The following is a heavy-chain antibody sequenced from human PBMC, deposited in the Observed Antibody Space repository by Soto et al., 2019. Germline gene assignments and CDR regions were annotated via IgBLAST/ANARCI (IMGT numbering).Heavy chain of an antibody. CDR1: GGSISSSSYY. CDR3: ARRPTDGYSYGYLISNWFDP. V-gene: IGHV4-39*01. CDR2: IYYSGSA. D-gene: IGHD5-18*01. Sequence: SETLSLTCTVSGGSISSSSYYWGWIRQPPGKGLEWIGSIYYSGSAYYNPSLKSRVTISVDTSKNQFSLKLSSVTAADTAVYYCARRPTDGYSYGYLISNWFDPWGQGTLVTVS. J-gene: IGHJ5*02.